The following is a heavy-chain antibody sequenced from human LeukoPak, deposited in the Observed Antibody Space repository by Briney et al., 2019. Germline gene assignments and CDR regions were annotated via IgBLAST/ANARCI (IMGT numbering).Heavy chain of an antibody. V-gene: IGHV3-30*02. CDR3: AKDPYWQAPPYYYYYYMDV. D-gene: IGHD2-15*01. Sequence: GGSLRLSCATSGFTFSSYGMHWVRQAPGKGLEWVAFIRYDGSNKYYADSVKGRFTISRDNSKNTLYLQMNSLRAEDTAVYYCAKDPYWQAPPYYYYYYMDVWGKGTTVTISS. CDR2: IRYDGSNK. J-gene: IGHJ6*03. CDR1: GFTFSSYG.